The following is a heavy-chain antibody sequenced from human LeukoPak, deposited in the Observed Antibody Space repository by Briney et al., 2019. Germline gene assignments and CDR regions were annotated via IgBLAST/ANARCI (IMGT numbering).Heavy chain of an antibody. V-gene: IGHV1-2*02. J-gene: IGHJ3*02. Sequence: GASVKVSCKASGYTFTGYYMHWVRQAPGQGLEWMGWINPNNGGTNYAQKFQGRVTMTRDTSISTAYMELSRLRSDDTAVYYCARPLGGDAGTEVAFDIWGQGTMVTVSS. CDR2: INPNNGGT. CDR1: GYTFTGYY. D-gene: IGHD2-2*01. CDR3: ARPLGGDAGTEVAFDI.